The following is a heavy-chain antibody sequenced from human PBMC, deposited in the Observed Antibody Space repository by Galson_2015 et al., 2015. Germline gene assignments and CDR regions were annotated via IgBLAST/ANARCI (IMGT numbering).Heavy chain of an antibody. V-gene: IGHV3-11*06. CDR3: ARQILDYDFWSGYYPTNFDY. Sequence: KGRFTISRDNAKNSLYLQMYSLGAEDTAVYYCARQILDYDFWSGYYPTNFDYWGQGTLVTVSS. D-gene: IGHD3-3*01. J-gene: IGHJ4*02.